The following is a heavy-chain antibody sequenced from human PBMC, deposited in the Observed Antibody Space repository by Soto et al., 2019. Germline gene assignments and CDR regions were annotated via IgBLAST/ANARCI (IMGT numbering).Heavy chain of an antibody. CDR3: ARDSSGRRYGMDV. CDR1: GGSVSINSAA. J-gene: IGHJ6*02. CDR2: TYYRAKWYN. V-gene: IGHV6-1*01. D-gene: IGHD6-25*01. Sequence: PWQTLSLTCAIYGGSVSINSAAWHWIRQSPSRGLEWLGRTYYRAKWYNDYAVSVKSRITINPDTAKNQVSLQLNSVTAEDTAVYYCARDSSGRRYGMDVWGQGTTVPVS.